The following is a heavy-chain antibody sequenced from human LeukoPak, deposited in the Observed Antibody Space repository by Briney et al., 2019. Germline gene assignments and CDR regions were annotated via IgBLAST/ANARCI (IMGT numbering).Heavy chain of an antibody. CDR3: APERGTAFDV. CDR1: GFTFSNYA. D-gene: IGHD3-16*01. CDR2: ISYNGREK. Sequence: PGTSLRLSCVASGFTFSNYAMHWVRQAPGKGLEWVAFISYNGREKFHAGSVKGRFTISRDNSKNTLYLQMNSLRLEDTAVYYCAPERGTAFDVWGQGTMATVSS. V-gene: IGHV3-30-3*01. J-gene: IGHJ3*01.